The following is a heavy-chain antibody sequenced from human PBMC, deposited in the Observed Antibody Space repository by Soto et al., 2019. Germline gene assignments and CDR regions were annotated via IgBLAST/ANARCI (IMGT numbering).Heavy chain of an antibody. Sequence: GASVKVSCKASGYTFSTYDINGVRQATGQGLEWMGWMNPNSGATDYAQRFQGRVTMTRDTSISTAFMELSSLESEDTAVYYCARGISAGVDYWGQGARVTVSS. J-gene: IGHJ4*02. V-gene: IGHV1-8*01. CDR2: MNPNSGAT. CDR1: GYTFSTYD. D-gene: IGHD3-9*01. CDR3: ARGISAGVDY.